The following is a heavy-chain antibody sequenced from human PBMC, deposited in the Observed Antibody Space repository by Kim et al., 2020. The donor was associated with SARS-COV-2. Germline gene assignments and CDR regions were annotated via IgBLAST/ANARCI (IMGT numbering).Heavy chain of an antibody. J-gene: IGHJ4*02. CDR3: RTDVERADAYGDY. CDR2: ISSDGITF. D-gene: IGHD4-17*01. Sequence: GGSLILSCAASGFSFSNYDMHWVRQAPGKGLEWVSPISSDGITFYYAASVKGRFTISRDTNRTTLYLKKNSISGYATAVYYCRTDVERADAYGDYWGQ. V-gene: IGHV3-74*01. CDR1: GFSFSNYD.